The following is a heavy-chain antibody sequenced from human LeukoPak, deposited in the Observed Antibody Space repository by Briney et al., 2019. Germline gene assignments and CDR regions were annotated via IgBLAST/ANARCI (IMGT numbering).Heavy chain of an antibody. CDR3: ARGGSSSSIIDY. CDR2: INPNSGGT. D-gene: IGHD6-6*01. Sequence: ALVKVSCKASGYTFTGYYMHWVRQAPGQGLEWMGWINPNSGGTNYAQKFQGRVTMTRDTSISTAYMELSRLRSDGTAVYYCARGGSSSSIIDYWGPGTLVTVSS. J-gene: IGHJ4*02. CDR1: GYTFTGYY. V-gene: IGHV1-2*02.